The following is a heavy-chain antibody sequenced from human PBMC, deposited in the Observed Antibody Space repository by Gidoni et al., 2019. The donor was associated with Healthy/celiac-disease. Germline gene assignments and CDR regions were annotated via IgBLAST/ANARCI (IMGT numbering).Heavy chain of an antibody. D-gene: IGHD2-8*02. J-gene: IGHJ4*02. V-gene: IGHV3-49*04. CDR1: GFTFGDYA. Sequence: EVQLVESGGGLVQPGRSLRLSCTASGFTFGDYAMSWVRQAPGKGLEWVGFIRSKAYGGTTEYAASVKGRFTISRDDSKSIAYLQMNSLKTEDTAVYYCTSGGYCTGGVCYRAYYFDYWGQGTLVTVSS. CDR3: TSGGYCTGGVCYRAYYFDY. CDR2: IRSKAYGGTT.